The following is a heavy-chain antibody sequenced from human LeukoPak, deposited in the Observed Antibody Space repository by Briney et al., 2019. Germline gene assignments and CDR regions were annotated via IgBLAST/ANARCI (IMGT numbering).Heavy chain of an antibody. CDR2: ISGSGGST. CDR1: GFTFSSYA. D-gene: IGHD3-16*01. CDR3: AKDSKMGGSDY. J-gene: IGHJ4*02. Sequence: GGSPRLSCAASGFTFSSYAMSWVRQAPGKGLEWVSAISGSGGSTYYADSVRGRFTISGDNSKNTLYLQMNSLRAEDTAVYYCAKDSKMGGSDYWGQGTLVTVSS. V-gene: IGHV3-23*01.